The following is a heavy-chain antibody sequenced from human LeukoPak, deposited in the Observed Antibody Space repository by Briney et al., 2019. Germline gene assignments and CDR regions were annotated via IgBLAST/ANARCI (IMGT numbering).Heavy chain of an antibody. J-gene: IGHJ4*02. V-gene: IGHV4-4*07. CDR3: ASSGY. D-gene: IGHD3-10*01. Sequence: PSETLSLTCTVSGGSITGYYWNWIRQPAGQGLEWLGRVYSSGVGNYNPSLTSRVTMSVDTSKNQFSLKLSSVTAADTAAYYCASSGYWGQGTLVTVSS. CDR1: GGSITGYY. CDR2: VYSSGVG.